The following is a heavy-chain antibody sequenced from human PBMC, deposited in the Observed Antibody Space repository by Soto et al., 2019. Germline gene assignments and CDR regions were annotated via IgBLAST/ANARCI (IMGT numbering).Heavy chain of an antibody. CDR3: AKEGNAGKYYYYYGMDV. Sequence: GGSLRLSCAASGFTFSSYAMSWVRQAPGKGLEWVSAISGSGGSTYYADSVKGRFTISRDNSKNTLYLQMNSLRAEDTAVYYCAKEGNAGKYYYYYGMDVWGQGTTVTVSS. D-gene: IGHD2-2*01. V-gene: IGHV3-23*01. CDR1: GFTFSSYA. CDR2: ISGSGGST. J-gene: IGHJ6*02.